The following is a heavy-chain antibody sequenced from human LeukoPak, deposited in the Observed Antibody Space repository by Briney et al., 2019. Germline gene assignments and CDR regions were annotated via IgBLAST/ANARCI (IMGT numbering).Heavy chain of an antibody. Sequence: GGSLRLSCAASGFSFSGYDMSWVRQAPGKWLEWVSAISGSGGSTYYADSVKGRFTIYRDNSKNTLYLQMNSLRGEDTAVFYCARDEGSGSYLDYWGQGTLVGVCS. J-gene: IGHJ4*02. V-gene: IGHV3-23*01. CDR2: ISGSGGST. CDR3: ARDEGSGSYLDY. D-gene: IGHD3-10*01. CDR1: GFSFSGYD.